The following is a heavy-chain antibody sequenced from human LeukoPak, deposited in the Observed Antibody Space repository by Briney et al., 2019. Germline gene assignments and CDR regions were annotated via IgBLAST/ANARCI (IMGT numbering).Heavy chain of an antibody. CDR3: ARDRIAALYYYYGMDV. J-gene: IGHJ6*02. D-gene: IGHD6-13*01. CDR1: GFTFSDYY. V-gene: IGHV3-11*01. CDR2: ISSSGSTI. Sequence: GGSLRLSCAASGFTFSDYYVSWIRQAPGKGLEWVSYISSSGSTIYYADSVKGRFTISRDNAKNSLYLQMNSLRAEDTAVYYCARDRIAALYYYYGMDVWGQGTTVTVSS.